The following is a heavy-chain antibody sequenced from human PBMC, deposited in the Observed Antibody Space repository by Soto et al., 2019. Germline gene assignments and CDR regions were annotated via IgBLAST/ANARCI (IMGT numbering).Heavy chain of an antibody. D-gene: IGHD3-9*01. CDR3: ARLTGDSDTWWGLDY. CDR1: GFTVSSNY. CDR2: IYSGGST. V-gene: IGHV3-66*04. J-gene: IGHJ4*02. Sequence: EVQLVESGGGLVQPGGSLRLSCAASGFTVSSNYMSWVRQAPGKGLEWVSVIYSGGSTYYADSVKGRFTISRDNSKNTLYLQMNSLRAEDTDVYYCARLTGDSDTWWGLDYWGQGTLVTVSS.